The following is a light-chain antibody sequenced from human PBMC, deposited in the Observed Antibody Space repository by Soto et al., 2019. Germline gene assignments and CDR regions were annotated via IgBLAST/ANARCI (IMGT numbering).Light chain of an antibody. Sequence: QSVLTQPPSVSAAPGQKVTISCSGNSSNIGSNDVSWYPQLPGKAPKLLIYENSQRPSGIPDRFSGSKSGTSATLGITGLQTGDEADYYCGTWDSSLIALFGTGTKLTVL. J-gene: IGLJ1*01. CDR3: GTWDSSLIAL. CDR2: ENS. CDR1: SSNIGSND. V-gene: IGLV1-51*02.